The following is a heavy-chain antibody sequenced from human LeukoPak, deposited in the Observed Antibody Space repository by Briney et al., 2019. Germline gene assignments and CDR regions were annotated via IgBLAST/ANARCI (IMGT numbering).Heavy chain of an antibody. J-gene: IGHJ5*02. Sequence: SETLSLTCTVSGGSISSTNYYWGWIRQPPGKGLEWIGSVSYSGSTYYNPSLKSRITISEDTSKNRFSLKLSSVTAADTAVYYCARHGDWFDPWGQGTLVTVSS. V-gene: IGHV4-39*01. CDR1: GGSISSTNYY. CDR2: VSYSGST. D-gene: IGHD3-16*01. CDR3: ARHGDWFDP.